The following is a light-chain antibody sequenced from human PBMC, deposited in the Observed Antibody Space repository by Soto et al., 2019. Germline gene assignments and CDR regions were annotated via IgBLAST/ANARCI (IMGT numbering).Light chain of an antibody. CDR1: SSDVGGYNY. CDR3: SSYTSSSTYVV. J-gene: IGLJ2*01. V-gene: IGLV2-14*01. CDR2: DVS. Sequence: QSALTQPASVSGSPGQSITISCTGTSSDVGGYNYVSWYQQHPGKGPKLMIYDVSNRPSGVSNRFSGSKSGNTASLTISGLQAEDEADSYCSSYTSSSTYVVFGGGTKLTVL.